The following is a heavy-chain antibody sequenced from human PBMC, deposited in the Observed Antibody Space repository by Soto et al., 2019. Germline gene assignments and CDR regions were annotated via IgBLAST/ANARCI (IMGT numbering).Heavy chain of an antibody. Sequence: VQLVQSGAEVKTPGSSVQVSCTASGGTFNSYSIDWVRQAPGRGFEWMGGIIPMSGRPNYAQRFQGRVTFSADKSTNTVYMEVNSLTHEDTAVYYCTRRGRQSANWFDPWGQGTLVTVSS. J-gene: IGHJ5*02. CDR2: IIPMSGRP. V-gene: IGHV1-69*06. CDR1: GGTFNSYS. CDR3: TRRGRQSANWFDP.